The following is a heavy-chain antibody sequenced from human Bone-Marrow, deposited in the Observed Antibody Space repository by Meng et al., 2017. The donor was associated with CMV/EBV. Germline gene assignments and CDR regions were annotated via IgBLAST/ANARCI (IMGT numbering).Heavy chain of an antibody. D-gene: IGHD2-2*01. CDR1: GFRFSTSW. CDR2: INEDGSEK. V-gene: IGHV3-7*01. CDR3: GPSSSGRGGFDF. J-gene: IGHJ4*02. Sequence: GESLKISCAASGFRFSTSWMGWVRQGPGKGLEWVANINEDGSEKYYVGSVRGRFTISRDNGENSLFLQMSRLGVEDTAVYYCGPSSSGRGGFDFWGQGTLVTVSS.